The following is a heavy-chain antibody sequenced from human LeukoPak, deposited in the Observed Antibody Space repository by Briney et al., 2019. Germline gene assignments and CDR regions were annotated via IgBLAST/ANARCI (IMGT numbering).Heavy chain of an antibody. CDR1: GFTFDDYA. D-gene: IGHD3-22*01. V-gene: IGHV3-9*01. Sequence: GRSLRLSCAASGFTFDDYAMHWVRQAPGKGLEWVSGISWNSGSIGYADSVKGRFIISRDNAKNSLYLQMNSLRAEDTALYYCAKASTYYYDSSGYLTNWGQGTLVTVSS. CDR3: AKASTYYYDSSGYLTN. J-gene: IGHJ4*02. CDR2: ISWNSGSI.